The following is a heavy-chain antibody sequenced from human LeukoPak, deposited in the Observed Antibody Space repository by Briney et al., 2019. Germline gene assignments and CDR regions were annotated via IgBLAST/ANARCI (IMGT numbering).Heavy chain of an antibody. CDR2: INHRGVT. Sequence: PSETLSLTCAVYGGSFSDYYWTWVRQPPGKGLEWIGEINHRGVTTYYPSLKSRVTISNDTYRNQFSLTMHSLTAADTAVYYCARTVGRTASLSYWGQGTLVTVSS. CDR3: ARTVGRTASLSY. V-gene: IGHV4-34*01. CDR1: GGSFSDYY. D-gene: IGHD4-11*01. J-gene: IGHJ4*02.